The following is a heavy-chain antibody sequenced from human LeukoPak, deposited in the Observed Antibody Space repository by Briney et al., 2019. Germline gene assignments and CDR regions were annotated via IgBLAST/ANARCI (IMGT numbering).Heavy chain of an antibody. V-gene: IGHV3-30*18. CDR1: GFTFSSYG. D-gene: IGHD2-15*01. CDR3: AKDLPRYCSGGSCYLFDY. Sequence: GGSLRLSCAASGFTFSSYGMHWVRQAPGKGLEWVAVISYDGSNKYYADSVKGRFTISRDSSKNTLYLQMDSLRAEDTAVYYCAKDLPRYCSGGSCYLFDYWGQGTLVTVSS. CDR2: ISYDGSNK. J-gene: IGHJ4*02.